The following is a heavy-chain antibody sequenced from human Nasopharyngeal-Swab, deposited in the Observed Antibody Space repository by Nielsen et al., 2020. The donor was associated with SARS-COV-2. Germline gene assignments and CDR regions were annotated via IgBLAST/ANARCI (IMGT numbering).Heavy chain of an antibody. CDR1: GGPFSSYA. CDR2: IIPIFGTA. Sequence: SVNVSCTASGGPFSSYAISWVRRAPGQGLEWMGGIIPIFGTANYAQKFQGRVTITADKSTSTAYMELSSLRSEDTAVYYCARGGMATNPFDYWGQGTLVTVSS. D-gene: IGHD5-24*01. J-gene: IGHJ4*02. CDR3: ARGGMATNPFDY. V-gene: IGHV1-69*06.